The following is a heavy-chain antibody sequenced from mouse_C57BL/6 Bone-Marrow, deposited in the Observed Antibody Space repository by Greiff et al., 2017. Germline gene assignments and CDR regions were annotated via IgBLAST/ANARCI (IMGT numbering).Heavy chain of an antibody. V-gene: IGHV5-16*01. CDR3: ARDSDYARGSFAY. Sequence: EVQLVESEGGLVQPGSSMKLSCTASGFTFSDYYMAWVRQVPEKGLEWVANINYDGSSTYYLDSLKSRFIISRDNAKNILYLQMSSLKSEDTATYYCARDSDYARGSFAYWGQGTLVTVSA. CDR1: GFTFSDYY. J-gene: IGHJ3*01. CDR2: INYDGSST. D-gene: IGHD2-4*01.